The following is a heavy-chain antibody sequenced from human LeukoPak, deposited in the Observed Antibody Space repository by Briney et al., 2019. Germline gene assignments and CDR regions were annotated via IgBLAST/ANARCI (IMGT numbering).Heavy chain of an antibody. CDR1: GGTFSSYA. Sequence: SVKVSCKASGGTFSSYAISWVRQAPGQGLEWMGGIIPIFGTANYAQKFQGRVTITADKSTSTAYMDLSSLRSEDSAVYYCARAGLFGVGAFTPAYFDYWGQGTLVTVSS. D-gene: IGHD1-26*01. CDR3: ARAGLFGVGAFTPAYFDY. J-gene: IGHJ4*02. CDR2: IIPIFGTA. V-gene: IGHV1-69*06.